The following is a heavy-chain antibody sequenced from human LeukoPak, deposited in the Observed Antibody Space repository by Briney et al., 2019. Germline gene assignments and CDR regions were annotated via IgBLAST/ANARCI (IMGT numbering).Heavy chain of an antibody. CDR1: GGTFSSYA. CDR2: IIPILGIA. D-gene: IGHD3-10*01. Sequence: ASVKVSCKASGGTFSSYAISWVRQAPGQGLEWMGRIIPILGIANYAQKFQGRVTITADKSTSTAYMELSSLRSEDTAVYYCARFYGSGSYPAHLDIWGQGTMVTVSS. V-gene: IGHV1-69*04. CDR3: ARFYGSGSYPAHLDI. J-gene: IGHJ3*02.